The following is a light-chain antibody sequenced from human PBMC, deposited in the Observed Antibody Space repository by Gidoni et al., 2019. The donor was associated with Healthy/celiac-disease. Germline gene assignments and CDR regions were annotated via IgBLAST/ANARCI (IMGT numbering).Light chain of an antibody. V-gene: IGKV1-39*01. CDR1: QSSSSY. CDR2: AAS. CDR3: QQSYSTPRRFT. J-gene: IGKJ3*01. Sequence: DLQMTQSPSSLSASVGDRVTLTCRASQSSSSYLHWYQQKPGKARKLMIYAASSLQSGVPSRFSGSGSGTDFTLTISSLQPEDFETYYCQQSYSTPRRFTFGHGTKVDIK.